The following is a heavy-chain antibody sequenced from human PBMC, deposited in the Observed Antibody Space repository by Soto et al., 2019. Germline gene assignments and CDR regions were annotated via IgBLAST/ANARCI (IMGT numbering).Heavy chain of an antibody. J-gene: IGHJ4*02. CDR1: GGSISSSNYY. V-gene: IGHV4-39*01. CDR3: ARLGTHYYGSGSGSY. Sequence: HLQLQESGPGLVKPSETLSLTCTVSGGSISSSNYYWGWIRQPPGKGLEWIGSIYYTGGTFYTPSLESRVTISIDTSKNQFSLKLSSVTAADTAVYYCARLGTHYYGSGSGSYWGRGTLVTVSS. CDR2: IYYTGGT. D-gene: IGHD3-10*01.